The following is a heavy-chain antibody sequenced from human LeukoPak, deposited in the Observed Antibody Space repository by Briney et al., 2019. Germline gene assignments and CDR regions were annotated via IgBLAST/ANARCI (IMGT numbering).Heavy chain of an antibody. D-gene: IGHD7-27*01. J-gene: IGHJ5*02. CDR3: ARENGANWGLVDP. V-gene: IGHV4-61*02. CDR2: IYSSGST. CDR1: GGSISSGSYY. Sequence: TLSLTCSVSGGSISSGSYYWSWIRQPAGKGLEWIGRIYSSGSTNYNPSLKSRVTISVDTSKNQFSLKLNSVTAADTAVYYCARENGANWGLVDPWGQGTLVTVSS.